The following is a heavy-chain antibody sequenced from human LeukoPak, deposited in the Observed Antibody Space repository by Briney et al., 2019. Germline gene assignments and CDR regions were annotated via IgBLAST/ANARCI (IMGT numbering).Heavy chain of an antibody. CDR2: IYASGSN. D-gene: IGHD3-22*01. Sequence: SETLSLTCTVSGGSISSGSYYWSWNPQPAGKGLEWIGRIYASGSNNYNPSLKSRVTISVATSENQFSLKLSSVTAADTAVYYCARVWDYTVYYATSGDAFDIWGQGTIVTVSS. CDR1: GGSISSGSYY. CDR3: ARVWDYTVYYATSGDAFDI. J-gene: IGHJ3*02. V-gene: IGHV4-61*02.